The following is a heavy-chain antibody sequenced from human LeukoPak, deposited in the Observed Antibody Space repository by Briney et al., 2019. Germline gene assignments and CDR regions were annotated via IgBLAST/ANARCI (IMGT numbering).Heavy chain of an antibody. CDR1: GFTFSSHA. D-gene: IGHD6-6*01. Sequence: GRSLRLSCAASGFTFSSHAMHWVRQAPGKGLEWVALISYEGTHKYYADSVQGRFTISRDNVKNSLYLQMNSLRAEDTAVYYCARGRDSSSSYPGYWGQGTLVTVSS. V-gene: IGHV3-30*04. J-gene: IGHJ4*02. CDR2: ISYEGTHK. CDR3: ARGRDSSSSYPGY.